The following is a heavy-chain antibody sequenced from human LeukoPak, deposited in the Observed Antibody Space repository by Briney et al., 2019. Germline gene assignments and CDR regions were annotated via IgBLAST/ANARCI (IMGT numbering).Heavy chain of an antibody. Sequence: PGGSLRLSCAASGFTFSGSAMHWVRQASGKGLEWVGRIRSKANSYATAYAASVKGRFTISRDDSKNTAYLQMNSLKTEDTAVYYCAKWGDYDVLTGYYVSDYWGQGTLVTVSS. J-gene: IGHJ4*02. CDR1: GFTFSGSA. V-gene: IGHV3-73*01. D-gene: IGHD3-9*01. CDR2: IRSKANSYAT. CDR3: AKWGDYDVLTGYYVSDY.